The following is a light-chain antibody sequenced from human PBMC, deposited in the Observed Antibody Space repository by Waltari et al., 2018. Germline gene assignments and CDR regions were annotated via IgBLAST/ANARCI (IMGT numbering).Light chain of an antibody. CDR2: AAS. Sequence: AIQMTQSPSSLPASVGDRVTITCRASQDIRNELGWYQQRPGKAPSLLIYAASNLQGVVPSRFSGSGSGTDFTLTINSLQPEDFATYYCLQDHGYPRTFGQGTKLEIK. V-gene: IGKV1-6*01. CDR1: QDIRNE. CDR3: LQDHGYPRT. J-gene: IGKJ2*01.